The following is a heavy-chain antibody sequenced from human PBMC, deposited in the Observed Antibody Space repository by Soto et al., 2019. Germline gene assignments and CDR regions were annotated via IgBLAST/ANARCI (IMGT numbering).Heavy chain of an antibody. CDR3: MLGSGWKDFDY. J-gene: IGHJ4*02. V-gene: IGHV4-39*01. CDR2: IYYSGST. D-gene: IGHD3-22*01. CDR1: GGSITSSSYY. Sequence: SETLSLTCTVSGGSITSSSYYLGWIRPPPGKGLEWIGNIYYSGSTYYNPSLKSRVTISVDTSKNQFSLKLSSVTAADTAVYYCMLGSGWKDFDYWGQGTLVTVSS.